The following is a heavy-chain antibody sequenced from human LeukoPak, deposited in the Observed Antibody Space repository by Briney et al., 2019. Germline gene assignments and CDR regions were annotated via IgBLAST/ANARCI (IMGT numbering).Heavy chain of an antibody. CDR2: ISRSSSTI. Sequence: GGSLRLSCAASGFTFSDYSMNWVRQAPGKGLEWVSYISRSSSTIYYADSVKGRFTISRDNAKNSLDLQMNSLRAEDTAVYYCARGGVVVPAALDCWGQGTLVTVSS. V-gene: IGHV3-48*01. J-gene: IGHJ4*02. CDR3: ARGGVVVPAALDC. CDR1: GFTFSDYS. D-gene: IGHD2-2*01.